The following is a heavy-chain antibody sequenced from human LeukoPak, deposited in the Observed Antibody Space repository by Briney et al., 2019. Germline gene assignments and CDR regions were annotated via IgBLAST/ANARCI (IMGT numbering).Heavy chain of an antibody. CDR3: ARSGGSYRSGYYFDY. D-gene: IGHD5-18*01. V-gene: IGHV3-21*01. CDR1: GFTCSSYS. Sequence: GGSLRLSRAASGFTCSSYSMNWVRQAPGKGMEWVSSISSSSSYIYYADSVKGRFTISRDTAKNSLYLQMNSLRAEDTAVYYCARSGGSYRSGYYFDYWGQGTLVTVSS. CDR2: ISSSSSYI. J-gene: IGHJ4*02.